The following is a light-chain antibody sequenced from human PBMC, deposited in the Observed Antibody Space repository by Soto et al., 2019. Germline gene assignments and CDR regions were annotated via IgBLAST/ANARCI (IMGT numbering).Light chain of an antibody. CDR1: RSNIGNYD. CDR2: DND. J-gene: IGLJ2*01. Sequence: QSALTQPPSVSAAPGQRVTISCSGSRSNIGNYDVSWYQHLPATAPKLLIYDNDKRPSGIPDRFSGSKSGTSATLDITGRQTGDEADYYCGTWDRSLSGGVFGGGTKLTVL. V-gene: IGLV1-51*01. CDR3: GTWDRSLSGGV.